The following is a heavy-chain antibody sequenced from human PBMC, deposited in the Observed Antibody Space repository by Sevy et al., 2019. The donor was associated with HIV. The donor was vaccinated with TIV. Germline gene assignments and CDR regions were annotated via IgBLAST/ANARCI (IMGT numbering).Heavy chain of an antibody. J-gene: IGHJ4*02. Sequence: GGSLRLSCAASGFSFNKYNMNWVRQAPGKGLEWVSTITGYSTDIYYADSVKGRFTISRDDAKNSLYLQMNGLRAEDTAIYYCARAEQTYFFDYWGQGTLVTVSS. CDR1: GFSFNKYN. V-gene: IGHV3-21*06. CDR2: ITGYSTDI. CDR3: ARAEQTYFFDY.